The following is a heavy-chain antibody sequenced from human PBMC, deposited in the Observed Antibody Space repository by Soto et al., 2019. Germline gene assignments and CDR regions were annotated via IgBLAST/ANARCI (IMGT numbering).Heavy chain of an antibody. V-gene: IGHV1-2*02. CDR1: GYTFTGYY. J-gene: IGHJ5*02. D-gene: IGHD3-3*01. CDR3: ARGHYDGNWFDP. Sequence: ASVKVSCKASGYTFTGYYMHWVLQAPGQGLEWMGWINPNSGGTNYAQKFQGRVTMTRDTSISTAYMELSRLRSDDTAVYYCARGHYDGNWFDPWGQGTLVTVSS. CDR2: INPNSGGT.